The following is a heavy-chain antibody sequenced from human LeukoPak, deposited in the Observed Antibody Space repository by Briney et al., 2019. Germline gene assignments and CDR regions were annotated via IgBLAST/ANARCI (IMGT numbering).Heavy chain of an antibody. CDR1: GFRFSDFT. J-gene: IGHJ5*02. CDR3: GKEGGA. V-gene: IGHV3-23*01. D-gene: IGHD3-16*01. Sequence: GGSLRLSCAASGFRFSDFTMTWVRQAPGKGPEWVSAIGGRGGSTYYADSLGGRFTISRDNSKDMVCLQMNSLKVEDTATYYCGKEGGAWGQGTKVTVSS. CDR2: IGGRGGST.